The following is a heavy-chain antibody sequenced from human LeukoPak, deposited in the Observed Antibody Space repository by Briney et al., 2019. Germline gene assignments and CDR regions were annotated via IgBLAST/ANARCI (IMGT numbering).Heavy chain of an antibody. Sequence: GGSLRLSCAASGFTFSDYCMSWIRQAPGKGLEWASYISSSGLTIHYADSVKGRFTISRDNAKNSLYLQVNSLIGEDTAVYYCARVGDDYNEYVDYWGQGTLVTVSS. CDR3: ARVGDDYNEYVDY. CDR1: GFTFSDYC. J-gene: IGHJ4*02. V-gene: IGHV3-11*04. D-gene: IGHD2-21*02. CDR2: ISSSGLTI.